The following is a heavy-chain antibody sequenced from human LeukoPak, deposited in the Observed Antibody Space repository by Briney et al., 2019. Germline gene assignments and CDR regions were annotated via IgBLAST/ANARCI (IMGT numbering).Heavy chain of an antibody. V-gene: IGHV3-30*02. CDR1: GFTFSSYG. CDR3: AQSYKVVPAATG. Sequence: GGSLRLSCAASGFTFSSYGMHWVRQAPGKGLEWVAFIRYDGSNKYYADSVKGRFTISRDNSKNTLYLQMNSLRAEDTAVYYCAQSYKVVPAATGWGQGTLVTVSS. D-gene: IGHD2-2*01. CDR2: IRYDGSNK. J-gene: IGHJ4*02.